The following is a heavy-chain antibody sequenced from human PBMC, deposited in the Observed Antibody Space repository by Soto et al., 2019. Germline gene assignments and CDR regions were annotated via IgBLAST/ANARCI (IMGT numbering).Heavy chain of an antibody. CDR1: GGSISSGDYY. CDR2: IYYSGST. V-gene: IGHV4-30-4*01. CDR3: ARAEAGWIQLPVYFDY. J-gene: IGHJ4*02. D-gene: IGHD5-18*01. Sequence: QVQLQESGPGLVKPSQTLSLTCTVSGGSISSGDYYWSWIRQPPGKGLEWIGYIYYSGSTYYNPSLKSRVTISVDTSKNQFSLKLSSVTAADTAVYYCARAEAGWIQLPVYFDYWGQGTLVTVSS.